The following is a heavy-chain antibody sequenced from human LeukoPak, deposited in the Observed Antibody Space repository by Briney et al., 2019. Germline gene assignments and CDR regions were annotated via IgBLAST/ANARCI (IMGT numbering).Heavy chain of an antibody. J-gene: IGHJ4*02. V-gene: IGHV4-31*03. CDR1: GGSISSGGYY. CDR3: ARGTPVRVDY. D-gene: IGHD2-2*01. Sequence: SQTLSLTCTVSGGSISSGGYYWSWIRQHPGKGLEWIGYIYYSGSTYYNPSLKSRVTISVDTSKNQFSLKLSSVTAADTAVYYCARGTPVRVDYWGQGTLVTASS. CDR2: IYYSGST.